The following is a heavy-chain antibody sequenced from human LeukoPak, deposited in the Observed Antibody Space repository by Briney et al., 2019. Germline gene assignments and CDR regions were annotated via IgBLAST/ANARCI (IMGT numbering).Heavy chain of an antibody. D-gene: IGHD1-14*01. V-gene: IGHV1-2*06. CDR1: GYTFTGYY. J-gene: IGHJ4*02. CDR3: ARLRNLYYDH. CDR2: INPNSGGT. Sequence: ASVKVSCKASGYTFTGYYMHWVRQAPGQGLEWMGRINPNSGGTNYAQKFQGRVTMTGDTSISTAHMELSRLRSDDTAVYYCARLRNLYYDHWGQGTLVTVSS.